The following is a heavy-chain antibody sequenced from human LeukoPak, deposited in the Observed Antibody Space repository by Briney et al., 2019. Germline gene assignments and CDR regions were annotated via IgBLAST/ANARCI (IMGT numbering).Heavy chain of an antibody. CDR1: GFPFNNNN. CDR3: ARDVATISNWFDP. J-gene: IGHJ5*02. Sequence: GGSLRLSCAASGFPFNNNNMDWVRQAPGKGLEWVSSISSSSSYIYYADSVKGRFTTSRDNAKNSLYLQMNSLRAEDTAVYYCARDVATISNWFDPWGQGTLVTVSS. CDR2: ISSSSSYI. D-gene: IGHD5-24*01. V-gene: IGHV3-21*01.